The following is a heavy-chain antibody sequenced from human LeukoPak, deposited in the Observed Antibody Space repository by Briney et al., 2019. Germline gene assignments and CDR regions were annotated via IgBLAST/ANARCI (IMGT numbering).Heavy chain of an antibody. Sequence: GGSLRLSCTASGFTFSIYTMDWVRQAPGKGLESVSGIVGSGGSAHYADSVKGRFTISRANAQNTVYVQMNSLRAKDTAVYYWGKTPTEFSSGRSPAWPVDYRGQGTLVTVSS. V-gene: IGHV3-23*01. J-gene: IGHJ4*02. CDR2: IVGSGGSA. CDR1: GFTFSIYT. D-gene: IGHD6-25*01. CDR3: GKTPTEFSSGRSPAWPVDY.